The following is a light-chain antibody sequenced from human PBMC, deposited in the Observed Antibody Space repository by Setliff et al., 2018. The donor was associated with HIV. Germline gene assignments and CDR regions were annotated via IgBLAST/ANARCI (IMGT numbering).Light chain of an antibody. CDR1: SSNIGSNT. Sequence: QSALTQPPSASGTPGQRVTISCSGSSSNIGSNTVNWYQQLAGTAPKLLIYSNNQRPSGVPDRFSGSKSGTSASLAISGLQSEDEADYYCAAWDASLNVWVFGGGTK. J-gene: IGLJ3*02. CDR3: AAWDASLNVWV. V-gene: IGLV1-44*01. CDR2: SNN.